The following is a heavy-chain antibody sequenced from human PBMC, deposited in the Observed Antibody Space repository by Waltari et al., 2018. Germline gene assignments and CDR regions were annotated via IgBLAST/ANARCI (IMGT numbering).Heavy chain of an antibody. J-gene: IGHJ4*02. CDR3: ARDLSEGWFGDQSPLGY. CDR1: GASMDNYY. Sequence: QVQLQESGPGRVKPSETLSLTCTVPGASMDNYYWNWIRQPAGKGLEWIGRIYSSGFPNYNPSLESRVTMSVDTSKNQLSLEVRSVTAADTAVYYCARDLSEGWFGDQSPLGYWGQGTVVTVSA. CDR2: IYSSGFP. V-gene: IGHV4-4*07. D-gene: IGHD3-10*01.